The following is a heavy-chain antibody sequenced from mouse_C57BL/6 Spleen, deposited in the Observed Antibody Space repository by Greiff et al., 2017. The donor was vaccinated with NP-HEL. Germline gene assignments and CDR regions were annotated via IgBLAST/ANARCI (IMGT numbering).Heavy chain of an antibody. J-gene: IGHJ4*01. V-gene: IGHV2-2*01. CDR3: ARNGKYGNYYAMDY. D-gene: IGHD2-10*02. Sequence: VKLVESGPGLVQPSQSLSITCTVSGFSLTSYGVHWVRQSPGKGLEWLGVIWSGGSTDYNAAFISRLSISKDNSKSQVFFKMNSLQADDTAIYYCARNGKYGNYYAMDYWGQGTSVTVSS. CDR1: GFSLTSYG. CDR2: IWSGGST.